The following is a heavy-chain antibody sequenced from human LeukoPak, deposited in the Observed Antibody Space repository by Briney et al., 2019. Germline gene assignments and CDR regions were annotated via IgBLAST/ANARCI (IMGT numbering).Heavy chain of an antibody. J-gene: IGHJ4*02. Sequence: GASVKVSCKASGYTFTSYDINWVRQATGQGLEWMGWMNPNSGNTGYAQKFQGRVTMTRNTSISTAYMELSSLRSEGTAVYYCARGRGRARGYSYGNWGQGTLVTVSS. CDR3: ARGRGRARGYSYGN. CDR1: GYTFTSYD. CDR2: MNPNSGNT. D-gene: IGHD5-18*01. V-gene: IGHV1-8*01.